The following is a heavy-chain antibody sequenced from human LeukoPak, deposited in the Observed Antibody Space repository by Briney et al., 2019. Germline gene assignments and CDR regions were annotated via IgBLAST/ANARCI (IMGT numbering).Heavy chain of an antibody. CDR2: IYYSGST. Sequence: SQTLSLTCTVSSGSISSGDYYWSWIRQPPGKGLEWIGYIYYSGSTYYNPSLKSRVTISVDTSKNQFSLKPSSVTAADTAVYYCARGSQDGSLFDYWGQGTLVTVSS. CDR3: ARGSQDGSLFDY. CDR1: SGSISSGDYY. J-gene: IGHJ4*02. V-gene: IGHV4-30-4*08. D-gene: IGHD3-10*01.